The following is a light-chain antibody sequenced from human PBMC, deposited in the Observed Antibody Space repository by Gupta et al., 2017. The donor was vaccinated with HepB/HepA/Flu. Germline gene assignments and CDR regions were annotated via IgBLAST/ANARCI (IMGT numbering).Light chain of an antibody. CDR1: HSIRAY. CDR3: QQSYIIPYT. Sequence: DIQMTQSPSSLSASVGDRVTTTCRASHSIRAYLNWYQQKPGRAPRLLIYGASNLQTGVPSRFSGSGSGTDFTLTISRLQPEDVATFYCQQSYIIPYTFGQGTKVEI. CDR2: GAS. J-gene: IGKJ2*01. V-gene: IGKV1-39*01.